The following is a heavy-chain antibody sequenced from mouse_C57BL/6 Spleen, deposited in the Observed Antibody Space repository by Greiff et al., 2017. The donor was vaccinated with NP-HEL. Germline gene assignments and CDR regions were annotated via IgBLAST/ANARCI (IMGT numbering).Heavy chain of an antibody. CDR3: ARDGYDGRFAY. D-gene: IGHD2-12*01. CDR1: GFTFSDFY. Sequence: EVKVVESGGGLVQSGRSLRLSCATSGFTFSDFYMEWVRQAPGKGLEWIAASRNKANDYTTEYSASVKGRFIVSRDTSQSILYLQMNALRAEDTAIYYCARDGYDGRFAYWGQGTLVTVSA. CDR2: SRNKANDYTT. V-gene: IGHV7-1*01. J-gene: IGHJ3*01.